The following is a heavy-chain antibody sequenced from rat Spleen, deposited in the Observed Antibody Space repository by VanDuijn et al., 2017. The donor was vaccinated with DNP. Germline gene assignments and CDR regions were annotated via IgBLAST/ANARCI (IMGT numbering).Heavy chain of an antibody. D-gene: IGHD4-1*01. V-gene: IGHV2-32*01. J-gene: IGHJ2*01. CDR3: ARARGFTGYFDY. CDR1: GFSLSSYH. Sequence: QVQLKASGPGLVQPSQTLSLTCTVSGFSLSSYHVSWVRQPPGKGLDWMGVIGGDGSTAYNSALKSRLSISRDTTKSQVFLKMSSLKIEDTATYYCARARGFTGYFDYWGQGVMVTVSS. CDR2: IGGDGST.